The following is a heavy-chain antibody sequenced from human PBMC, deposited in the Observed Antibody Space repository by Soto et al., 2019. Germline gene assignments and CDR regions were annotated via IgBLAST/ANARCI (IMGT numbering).Heavy chain of an antibody. V-gene: IGHV4-31*03. CDR1: GGSITRGGYY. Sequence: LSLTCTVSGGSITRGGYYWNWIRQHPGKGLEWIGYIFYTGTTRYNSALQSRVSISVDTSKNQFSLKLSSVTAADTAVYYCARDEYYYDSSGYSDWGQGTLVTVSS. CDR3: ARDEYYYDSSGYSD. D-gene: IGHD3-22*01. CDR2: IFYTGTT. J-gene: IGHJ4*02.